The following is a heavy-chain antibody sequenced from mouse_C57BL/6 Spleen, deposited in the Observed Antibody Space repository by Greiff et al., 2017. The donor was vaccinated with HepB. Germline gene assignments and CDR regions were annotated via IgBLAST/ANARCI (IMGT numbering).Heavy chain of an antibody. Sequence: EVMLVESGGGLVKPGGSLKLSCAASGFTFSDYGMHWVRQAPEKGLEWVAYISSGSSTIYYADTVQGRFTISRDNAKNTLVLQMTSLRSEDTSMYYCARRYMDYWGQGTSVTVSS. V-gene: IGHV5-17*01. CDR2: ISSGSSTI. J-gene: IGHJ4*01. CDR1: GFTFSDYG. CDR3: ARRYMDY.